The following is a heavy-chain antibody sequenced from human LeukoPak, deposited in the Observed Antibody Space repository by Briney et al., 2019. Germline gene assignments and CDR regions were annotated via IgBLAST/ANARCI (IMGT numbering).Heavy chain of an antibody. V-gene: IGHV1-18*04. CDR3: ARAVVVTVRGYYGMDV. D-gene: IGHD2-21*02. CDR2: ISAYNGNT. J-gene: IGHJ6*02. CDR1: GYTFTDYY. Sequence: ASVKVSCKASGYTFTDYYMHWVRQAPGQGLEWMGWISAYNGNTNYAQKLQGRVTMTTDTSTSTAYMELRSLRSDDTAVYYCARAVVVTVRGYYGMDVWGQGTTVTVSS.